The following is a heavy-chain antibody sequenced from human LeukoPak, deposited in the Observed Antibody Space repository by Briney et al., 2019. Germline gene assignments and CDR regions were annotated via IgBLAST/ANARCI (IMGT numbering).Heavy chain of an antibody. D-gene: IGHD4-17*01. V-gene: IGHV4-59*12. J-gene: IGHJ4*02. Sequence: SETLSLTCTVSGGSISNSYWSWIRQPPGKGLEWIGYIYHSGSTYYNPSLKSRVTISVDRSKNQFSLKLSSVTAADTAVSYCARLTTVTTYGYFDYWGQGTLVTVSS. CDR3: ARLTTVTTYGYFDY. CDR1: GGSISNSY. CDR2: IYHSGST.